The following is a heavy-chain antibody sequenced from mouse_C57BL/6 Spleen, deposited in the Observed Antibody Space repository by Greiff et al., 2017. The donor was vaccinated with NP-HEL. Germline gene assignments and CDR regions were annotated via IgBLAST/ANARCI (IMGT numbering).Heavy chain of an antibody. CDR3: ARSDTTVVAHYFDY. CDR2: IHPNSGST. CDR1: GYTFTSYW. D-gene: IGHD1-1*01. Sequence: VQLQQSGAELVKPGASVKLSCKASGYTFTSYWMHWVKQRPGQGLEWIGMIHPNSGSTNYNEKFKSKATLTVDKSSSTAYMQLSSLTSEDSAVYYCARSDTTVVAHYFDYWGQGTTLTVSS. V-gene: IGHV1-64*01. J-gene: IGHJ2*01.